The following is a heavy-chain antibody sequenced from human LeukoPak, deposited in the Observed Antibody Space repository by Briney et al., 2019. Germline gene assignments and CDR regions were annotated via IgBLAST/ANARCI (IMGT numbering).Heavy chain of an antibody. J-gene: IGHJ4*02. CDR1: GYTFTSYG. Sequence: GGSMKVSCTASGYTFTSYGISWVRQAPGQGLEWMGCIRAYEGNKNYAQNLQGRVTMTTDTSTSTPYMKLRSLRSDDTAVYYCARDLYDSTGPITVNPGEYCGERALGTVSS. CDR3: ARDLYDSTGPITVNPGEY. CDR2: IRAYEGNK. D-gene: IGHD3-22*01. V-gene: IGHV1-18*01.